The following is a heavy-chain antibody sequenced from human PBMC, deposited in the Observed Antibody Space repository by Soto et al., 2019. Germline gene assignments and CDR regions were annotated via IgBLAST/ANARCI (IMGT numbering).Heavy chain of an antibody. Sequence: GGSLRLSCAASGFIFSDHYMDWVRQAPGKGLGWVGRTRNKANSHTTEYAASVKGRFTISRDDSKNSLYLQMNSLKIEDTAVYYCARATTVTDYWGQGTLVTVSS. V-gene: IGHV3-72*01. J-gene: IGHJ4*02. D-gene: IGHD4-17*01. CDR1: GFIFSDHY. CDR3: ARATTVTDY. CDR2: TRNKANSHTT.